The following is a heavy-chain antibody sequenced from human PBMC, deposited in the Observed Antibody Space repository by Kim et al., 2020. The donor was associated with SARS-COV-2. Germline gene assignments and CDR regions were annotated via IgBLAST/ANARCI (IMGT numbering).Heavy chain of an antibody. CDR1: GVSISSGSYS. J-gene: IGHJ4*02. D-gene: IGHD4-4*01. CDR2: IYQSGGT. V-gene: IGHV4-30-2*06. Sequence: SETLSLTCDVSGVSISSGSYSWSWIRQSPGQGLEWIASIYQSGGTYYTPSLKSRLSISMDRSRNRFSLTLTSVTAADTAVYYCARGPYSDYFDYWGQGTL. CDR3: ARGPYSDYFDY.